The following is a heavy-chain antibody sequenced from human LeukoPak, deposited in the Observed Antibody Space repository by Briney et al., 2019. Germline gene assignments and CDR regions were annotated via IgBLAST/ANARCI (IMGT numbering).Heavy chain of an antibody. CDR2: ISVYNGNT. CDR1: GYTFTSYG. V-gene: IGHV1-18*01. CDR3: ARVPCSTSRYNRDYYFDY. J-gene: IGHJ4*02. Sequence: ASVKVSCKASGYTFTSYGISWVRQAPGQGLEWMGWISVYNGNTKYAQKLQGRVTMTTDTSTSTAYMELRSLRSDDTAVYYCARVPCSTSRYNRDYYFDYWGQGTLVTVSS. D-gene: IGHD2-2*02.